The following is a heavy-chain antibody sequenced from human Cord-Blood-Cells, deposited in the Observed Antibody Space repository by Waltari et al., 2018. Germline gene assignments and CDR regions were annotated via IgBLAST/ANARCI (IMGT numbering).Heavy chain of an antibody. CDR1: GGTFSSYA. V-gene: IGHV1-69*12. D-gene: IGHD6-13*01. Sequence: QVQLVQSGAEVKKPGSSVKVSCKASGGTFSSYAISWVRQAPGQGLEWMGGISPSFGTANYAQKFQGRVTITADESTSTAYMELSSLRSEDTAVYYCAGWYSSSWYYYYYGMDVWGQGTTVTVSS. CDR3: AGWYSSSWYYYYYGMDV. J-gene: IGHJ6*02. CDR2: ISPSFGTA.